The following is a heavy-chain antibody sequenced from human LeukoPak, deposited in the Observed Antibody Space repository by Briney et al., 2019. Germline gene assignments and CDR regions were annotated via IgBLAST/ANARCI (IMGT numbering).Heavy chain of an antibody. CDR1: GYTFTSYG. J-gene: IGHJ5*02. Sequence: ASVKVSCKASGYTFTSYGIIWERQAPGQGLEWMGWISAYNGNTNYAQKLQGRVTITTDTSTSTAYMELRSLRSDDTAVYYCARDSRGMNWFDPWGQGTLVTVSS. V-gene: IGHV1-18*01. CDR2: ISAYNGNT. D-gene: IGHD3-16*01. CDR3: ARDSRGMNWFDP.